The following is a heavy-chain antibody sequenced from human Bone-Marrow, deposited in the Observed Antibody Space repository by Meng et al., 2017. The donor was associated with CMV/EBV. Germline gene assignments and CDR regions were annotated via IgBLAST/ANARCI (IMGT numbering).Heavy chain of an antibody. Sequence: ASGKVSCKASGYTFTSYYMHWVRQAPGQGLEWMGWISAYNGNTNYAQKLQGRVTMTTDTSTSTAYMELRSLRSDDTAVYYCARAAAAAGTIYYYGMDVWGQGTTVTVSS. J-gene: IGHJ6*02. V-gene: IGHV1-18*04. CDR3: ARAAAAAGTIYYYGMDV. CDR1: GYTFTSYY. CDR2: ISAYNGNT. D-gene: IGHD6-13*01.